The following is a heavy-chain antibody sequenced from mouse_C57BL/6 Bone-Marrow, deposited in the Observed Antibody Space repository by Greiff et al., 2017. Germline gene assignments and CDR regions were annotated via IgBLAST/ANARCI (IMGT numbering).Heavy chain of an antibody. CDR1: GFTFSSYG. CDR3: ARLTVVVFDY. V-gene: IGHV5-6*01. D-gene: IGHD1-1*01. J-gene: IGHJ2*01. Sequence: EVQLVESGGDLVKPGGSLKLSCAASGFTFSSYGMSWVRQTPDKRLEWVATISSGGSYTYYPDSVKGRFTISRDNAKNTLYQQMSSLKSEDTAMYYGARLTVVVFDYWGRGNTLTVSS. CDR2: ISSGGSYT.